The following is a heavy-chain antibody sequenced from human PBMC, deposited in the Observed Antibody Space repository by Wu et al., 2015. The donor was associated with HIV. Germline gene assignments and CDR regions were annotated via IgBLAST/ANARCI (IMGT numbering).Heavy chain of an antibody. CDR3: ARDSLSSGYYYGMDV. Sequence: QVQLVQSGAEVKKPGASVKVSCKASGYTFTNYDINWVRQATGQGLECMGWMNPNSGNTGYTQNFLGRVTMTRDTSISTAYLELSNLRSEDTALYFCARDSLSSGYYYGMDVWGQGTTVTVSS. CDR2: MNPNSGNT. J-gene: IGHJ6*02. V-gene: IGHV1-8*01. D-gene: IGHD3-22*01. CDR1: GYTFTNYD.